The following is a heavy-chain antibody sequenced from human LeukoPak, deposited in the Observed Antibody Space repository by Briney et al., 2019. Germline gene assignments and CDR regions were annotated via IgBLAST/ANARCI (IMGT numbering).Heavy chain of an antibody. Sequence: PGGSLRLSCAASGFTFSSHEMNWVRQAPGKGLEWVANIKEDGSEKYYVDSVKGRFTISRDNAKNSLFLQMNSLRAEDTAVYYCALGSSPWGQGTLVTVSS. J-gene: IGHJ5*02. D-gene: IGHD3-10*01. CDR1: GFTFSSHE. CDR2: IKEDGSEK. CDR3: ALGSSP. V-gene: IGHV3-7*01.